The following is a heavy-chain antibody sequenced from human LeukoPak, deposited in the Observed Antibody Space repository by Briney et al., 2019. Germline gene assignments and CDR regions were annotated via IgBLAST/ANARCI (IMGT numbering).Heavy chain of an antibody. J-gene: IGHJ4*02. Sequence: PETLSLTCTVSGGSVSSGSYYWSWIRQPPGKGLEWIGYIYYSGSTNYNPSLKSRVTISVDTSKNQFSLKLSSVTAADTAVYYCAREEIFGVVIGIDYWGQGTLVTVFS. CDR1: GGSVSSGSYY. V-gene: IGHV4-61*01. CDR2: IYYSGST. D-gene: IGHD3-3*01. CDR3: AREEIFGVVIGIDY.